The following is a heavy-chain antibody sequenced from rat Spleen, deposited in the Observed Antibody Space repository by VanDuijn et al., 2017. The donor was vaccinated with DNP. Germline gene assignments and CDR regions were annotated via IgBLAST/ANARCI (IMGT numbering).Heavy chain of an antibody. J-gene: IGHJ2*01. D-gene: IGHD1-1*01. CDR3: ARRTVARGYFDF. Sequence: EVHLQESGPGLVKPSQSLSLTCSVTGYSITSSFRWNWIRKFPGNKMEWMGYISYSGSTSYNPSLKSRISITRYTSKNQFFLQLNSVTTEDTATYYCARRTVARGYFDFWGQGVMVTVSS. CDR1: GYSITSSF. CDR2: ISYSGST. V-gene: IGHV3-1*01.